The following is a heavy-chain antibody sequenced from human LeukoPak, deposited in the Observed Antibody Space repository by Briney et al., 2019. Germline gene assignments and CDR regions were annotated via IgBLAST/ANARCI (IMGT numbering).Heavy chain of an antibody. V-gene: IGHV3-21*01. CDR2: ISSSSSYI. J-gene: IGHJ4*02. Sequence: PVGSLRLSCAASGFTFSSYSMNWVRQASGKGLEWVSSISSSSSYIYYADSVKGRFTISRDNAKNSLYLQMNSLRAEDTAVYYCARVVVGSVTFIAVVQYYFDYWGQGTLVTVSS. CDR1: GFTFSSYS. CDR3: ARVVVGSVTFIAVVQYYFDY. D-gene: IGHD6-19*01.